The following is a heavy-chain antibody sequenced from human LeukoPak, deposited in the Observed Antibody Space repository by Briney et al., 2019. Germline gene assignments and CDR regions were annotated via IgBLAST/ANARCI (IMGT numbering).Heavy chain of an antibody. CDR2: IIPIFGTA. V-gene: IGHV1-69*13. CDR3: ARDLFPDPPSGPSAENY. Sequence: GASVKVSCKASGGTFSSYAISWVRQAPGQGLEWMGGIIPIFGTANYAQKFQGRVTITADESTSTAYMELSSLRSEDTAVYYCARDLFPDPPSGPSAENYWGQGTLVTVSS. J-gene: IGHJ4*02. D-gene: IGHD3-10*01. CDR1: GGTFSSYA.